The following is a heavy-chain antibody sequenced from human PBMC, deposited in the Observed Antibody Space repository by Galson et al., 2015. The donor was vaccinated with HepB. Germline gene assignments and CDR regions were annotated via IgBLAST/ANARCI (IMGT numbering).Heavy chain of an antibody. CDR3: ARSTALVFYDY. CDR2: IYYSGSS. CDR1: GGSISSYY. J-gene: IGHJ4*02. V-gene: IGHV4-59*01. D-gene: IGHD5-18*01. Sequence: SETLSLTCTVSGGSISSYYWSWIRQPPGKGLEWIGYIYYSGSSNYNPSLKSRVTILVDTSKKQFSLKLSSVTAADTALYYCARSTALVFYDYWGQGAPVIVSA.